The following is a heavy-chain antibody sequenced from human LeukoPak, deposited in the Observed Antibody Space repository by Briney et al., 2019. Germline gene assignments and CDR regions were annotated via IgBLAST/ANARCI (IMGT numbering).Heavy chain of an antibody. J-gene: IGHJ6*03. Sequence: ASVKVSCKASGYTFTSYAMHWVRQAPGQRLEWMGWINAGNGNTKYSQKFQGRVTITRDTSASTAYMELRSLRSDDTAVYYCARCGDELERRSDYMDVWGKGTTVTVSS. D-gene: IGHD1-1*01. V-gene: IGHV1-3*01. CDR3: ARCGDELERRSDYMDV. CDR1: GYTFTSYA. CDR2: INAGNGNT.